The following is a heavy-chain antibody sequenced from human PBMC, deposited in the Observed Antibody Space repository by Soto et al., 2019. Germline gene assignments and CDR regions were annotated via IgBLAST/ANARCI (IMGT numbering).Heavy chain of an antibody. V-gene: IGHV3-43*01. CDR2: ISWDGGST. CDR3: AKAAYYDSNYYGMDV. Sequence: PAGSLRLSCAASGFTFDDYTMHWVRQAPGKGLEWVSLISWDGGSTYYADSVKSRFTISRDNSKNSLYLQMNSLRTEDTALYYCAKAAYYDSNYYGMDVWGQGTTVTVSS. CDR1: GFTFDDYT. J-gene: IGHJ6*02. D-gene: IGHD3-3*01.